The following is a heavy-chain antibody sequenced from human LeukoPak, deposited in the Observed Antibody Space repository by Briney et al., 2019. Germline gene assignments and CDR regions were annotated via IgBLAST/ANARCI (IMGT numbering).Heavy chain of an antibody. V-gene: IGHV1-46*01. J-gene: IGHJ4*02. CDR1: GYTFTSYY. D-gene: IGHD3-22*01. Sequence: ASVKVSCKASGYTFTSYYMHWVRQAPGQGLEWMGIINPSGGSTSYAQKFQGRVTMTRDMSTSTVYMELSSLRSEDTAVYYRARGSNGYYDSSGYPGDYWGQGTLVTVSS. CDR2: INPSGGST. CDR3: ARGSNGYYDSSGYPGDY.